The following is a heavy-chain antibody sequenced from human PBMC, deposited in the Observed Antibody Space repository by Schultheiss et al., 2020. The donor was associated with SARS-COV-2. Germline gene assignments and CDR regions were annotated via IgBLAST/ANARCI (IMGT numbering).Heavy chain of an antibody. D-gene: IGHD3-3*01. CDR1: GYSISSGYY. J-gene: IGHJ6*02. CDR3: ARTYYDFWSGPYGMDV. CDR2: INHRGST. V-gene: IGHV4-38-2*01. Sequence: SETLSLTCAVSGYSISSGYYWGWIRQPPGKGLEWIGEINHRGSTNYNPSLKSRGTISIDTSKNQFSLKLSSVTAADTAVYYCARTYYDFWSGPYGMDVWGQGTTVTVSS.